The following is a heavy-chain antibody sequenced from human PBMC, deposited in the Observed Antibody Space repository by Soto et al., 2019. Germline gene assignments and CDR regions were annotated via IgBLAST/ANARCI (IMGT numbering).Heavy chain of an antibody. J-gene: IGHJ4*02. Sequence: QVQLVESGGGVVQPGRSLRLSCAASGFTFSSYGMHWVRQAPGKGLEWVAVISYDGSNKYYADSVKGRFTISRDNSKNTLYLQMNSLRAEDTAVYYCAKDHWSGSYGYWGQGTLVTVSS. D-gene: IGHD1-26*01. V-gene: IGHV3-30*18. CDR2: ISYDGSNK. CDR3: AKDHWSGSYGY. CDR1: GFTFSSYG.